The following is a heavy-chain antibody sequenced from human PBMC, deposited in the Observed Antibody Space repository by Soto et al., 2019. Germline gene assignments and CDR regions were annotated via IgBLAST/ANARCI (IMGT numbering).Heavy chain of an antibody. CDR3: TGGPRPISTGTGAY. V-gene: IGHV3-74*01. Sequence: PGGSLRLSCAASGFIFKMYWMHWVRQSPGKGLVWISRIYNDGTYSDYADSVRGRFTISRDNVNDTLYLQMNNLRAEDSGLYYCTGGPRPISTGTGAYWGQGTQVTVSS. D-gene: IGHD3-10*01. CDR1: GFIFKMYW. CDR2: IYNDGTYS. J-gene: IGHJ4*02.